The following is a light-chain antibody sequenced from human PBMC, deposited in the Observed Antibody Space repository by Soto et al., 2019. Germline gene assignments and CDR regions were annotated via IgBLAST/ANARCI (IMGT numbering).Light chain of an antibody. Sequence: QSVLTQPASMSGSPGQSITISCTGTSSDVGGYNFVSWYQQHPGKAPKLMIYHVTNRPSGVSSRFSGSKSGNTASLTISGLQAEDEADYYCSSYTSNTTPYVFGTGTKVTDL. CDR1: SSDVGGYNF. CDR2: HVT. CDR3: SSYTSNTTPYV. V-gene: IGLV2-14*01. J-gene: IGLJ1*01.